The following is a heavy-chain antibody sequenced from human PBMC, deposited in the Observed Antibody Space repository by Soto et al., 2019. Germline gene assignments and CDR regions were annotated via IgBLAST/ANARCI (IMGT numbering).Heavy chain of an antibody. Sequence: GASVKVSCKASGYTFTGYYMHWVRQAPGQGLEWMGWINPNSGGTNYAQKFQGRVTMTRDTSISTAYMELSRLRSDDTAVYYCARDYYDSSGYYYGNWFDPWGQGTLVTVSS. V-gene: IGHV1-2*02. J-gene: IGHJ5*02. CDR3: ARDYYDSSGYYYGNWFDP. CDR1: GYTFTGYY. CDR2: INPNSGGT. D-gene: IGHD3-22*01.